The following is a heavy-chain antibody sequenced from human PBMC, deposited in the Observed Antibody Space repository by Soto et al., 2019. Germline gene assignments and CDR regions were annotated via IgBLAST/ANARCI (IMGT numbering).Heavy chain of an antibody. J-gene: IGHJ5*02. V-gene: IGHV1-8*01. Sequence: QVQLVQPGAEVRKPGASVKVSCKASGDIFTNFDFNWVRQATGQGLEWIGWMRANSGDTGHDQKFQGRVRMTRATSMSTAYMELSSLRAEDTAVYYCARYIYGQGFQAWGQGTLVFVYS. CDR1: GDIFTNFD. CDR2: MRANSGDT. CDR3: ARYIYGQGFQA. D-gene: IGHD3-3*02.